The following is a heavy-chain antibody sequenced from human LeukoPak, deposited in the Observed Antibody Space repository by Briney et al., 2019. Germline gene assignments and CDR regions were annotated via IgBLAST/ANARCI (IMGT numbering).Heavy chain of an antibody. CDR1: GYTFTSYD. J-gene: IGHJ4*02. CDR3: ARAPAPAAPFDY. D-gene: IGHD2-2*01. V-gene: IGHV1-8*03. Sequence: GASVKVSCKASGYTFTSYDINWVRQATGQGLEWMGWMNPNSGNTGYAQKFQGRVTITRNTSISTAYMELRSLRSEDTAVYYCARAPAPAAPFDYWGQGTLVTVSS. CDR2: MNPNSGNT.